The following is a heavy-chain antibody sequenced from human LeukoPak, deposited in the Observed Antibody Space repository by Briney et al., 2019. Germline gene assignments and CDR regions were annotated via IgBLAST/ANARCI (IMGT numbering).Heavy chain of an antibody. CDR1: GYSISSGYY. CDR3: RGYSSSWYARDWFDP. Sequence: PSETLSLTCTVSGYSISSGYYWGWIRQPPGKGLEWIGSIYHSGSTYYNPSLKSRVTISVDTSKNQFSLKLSSVTAANTAVYYCRGYSSSWYARDWFDPWGQGTLVTVSS. CDR2: IYHSGST. V-gene: IGHV4-38-2*02. D-gene: IGHD6-13*01. J-gene: IGHJ5*02.